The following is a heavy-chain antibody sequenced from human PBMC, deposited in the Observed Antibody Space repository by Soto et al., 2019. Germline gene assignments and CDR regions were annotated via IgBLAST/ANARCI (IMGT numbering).Heavy chain of an antibody. D-gene: IGHD6-13*01. CDR1: GYTFTRYA. Sequence: QVQLVQSGAEVKKPGASVKVSCKASGYTFTRYAMHWVRQAPGQRLEWMGWINAGNGNTKYSQKFQGRVTITRDTSASTAYMERSILRYEDTAVYYCASSNIAAAPYGMDVWGQGTTVTVSS. CDR2: INAGNGNT. V-gene: IGHV1-3*01. J-gene: IGHJ6*02. CDR3: ASSNIAAAPYGMDV.